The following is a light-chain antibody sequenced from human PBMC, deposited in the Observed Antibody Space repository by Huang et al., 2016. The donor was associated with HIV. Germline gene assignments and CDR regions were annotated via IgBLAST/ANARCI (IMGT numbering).Light chain of an antibody. J-gene: IGKJ1*01. CDR2: CAS. V-gene: IGKV1-6*01. Sequence: AIQMTQSPSSLSASVGDRVTITCRASQGITEDLAWYQQKPGKAPKLLISCASTLRSGVPSRFSGSGSGTDFTLTISSLQPEDYATYYCLQDHNYPRTFGQGTKVEI. CDR1: QGITED. CDR3: LQDHNYPRT.